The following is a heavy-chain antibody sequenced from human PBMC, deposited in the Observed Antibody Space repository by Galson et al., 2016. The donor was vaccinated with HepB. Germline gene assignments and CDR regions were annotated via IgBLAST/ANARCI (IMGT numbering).Heavy chain of an antibody. CDR1: GGSISSHY. CDR3: SRDPPTPGPSDAFDI. D-gene: IGHD1-14*01. J-gene: IGHJ3*02. V-gene: IGHV4-4*07. CDR2: IYPCVSI. Sequence: SETLSLTCTVSGGSISSHYWSWIRQSAGKVLEWIGRIYPCVSINKYPSLESRVIMSLDASQSHLSLKLTSVTAADTAVYYCSRDPPTPGPSDAFDIWGHGTVITVSS.